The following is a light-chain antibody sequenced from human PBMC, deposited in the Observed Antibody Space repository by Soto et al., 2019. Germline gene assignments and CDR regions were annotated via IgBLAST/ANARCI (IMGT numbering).Light chain of an antibody. CDR2: EGS. V-gene: IGLV2-23*01. J-gene: IGLJ1*01. CDR3: CSYAGNSLYV. CDR1: SSDVGSYNL. Sequence: QSALTQPASVSGSPGQSITISCTGTSSDVGSYNLVSWCQQHPGKAPKLMIYEGSKRPSGVSNRFSGSKSGNTASLTISGLQAEDEADYYCCSYAGNSLYVFGTGTKVTVL.